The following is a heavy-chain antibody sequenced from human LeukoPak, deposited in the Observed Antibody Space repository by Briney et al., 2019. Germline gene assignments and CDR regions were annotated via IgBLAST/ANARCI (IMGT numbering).Heavy chain of an antibody. CDR2: INPNSGGA. Sequence: ASVKVSCKASGYIFSGYYMHWLRQAPGQGLEWMGWINPNSGGADYAQKFQGRVTMTRDTSISTAYMALSRLRSDDTAVYYCARDQGRRVWYNWNYGEDAFDIWGQGTMVTVSS. CDR1: GYIFSGYY. V-gene: IGHV1-2*02. J-gene: IGHJ3*02. CDR3: ARDQGRRVWYNWNYGEDAFDI. D-gene: IGHD1-7*01.